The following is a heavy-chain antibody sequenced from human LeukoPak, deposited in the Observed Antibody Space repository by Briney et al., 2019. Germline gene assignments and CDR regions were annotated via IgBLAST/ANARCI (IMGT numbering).Heavy chain of an antibody. CDR1: GYTFTEYY. D-gene: IGHD3-3*01. Sequence: ASVKISCKVSGYTFTEYYMHWVQQAPGKGLEWMGLVDPEDGETIYAEKFQGRVTITADTSTDTAYMELSSLRSEDTAVYYCAPTLGAIFGVVPHWGQGTLVTVSS. CDR2: VDPEDGET. V-gene: IGHV1-69-2*01. CDR3: APTLGAIFGVVPH. J-gene: IGHJ4*02.